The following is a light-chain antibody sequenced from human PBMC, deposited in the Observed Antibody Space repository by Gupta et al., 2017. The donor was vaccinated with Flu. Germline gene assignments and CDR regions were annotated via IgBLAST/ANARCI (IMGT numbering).Light chain of an antibody. CDR2: ENS. CDR3: ATWDSSLSAGV. J-gene: IGLJ3*02. CDR1: SSNIGKNF. V-gene: IGLV1-51*02. Sequence: QSVLTQPPSVTAAPGQKVTISCSGSSSNIGKNFVSWYQQLPGTAPKLLIFENSNRPSGIPDRFSGSKSDTSATLGITGLQTGDEADYYCATWDSSLSAGVFGGGTTLTVL.